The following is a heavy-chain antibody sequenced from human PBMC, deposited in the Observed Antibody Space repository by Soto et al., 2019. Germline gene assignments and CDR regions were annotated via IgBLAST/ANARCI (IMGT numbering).Heavy chain of an antibody. J-gene: IGHJ4*02. Sequence: LRLSCAASGFTFSSYWMSWVRQAPGKGLEWVANIKQDGSEKYYVDSVKGRLTISRDNAKNSLYLQMNSLRAEDTAVYYCARDPGVAARPGYFDYWGQGTLVTVSS. V-gene: IGHV3-7*03. CDR3: ARDPGVAARPGYFDY. CDR1: GFTFSSYW. CDR2: IKQDGSEK. D-gene: IGHD6-6*01.